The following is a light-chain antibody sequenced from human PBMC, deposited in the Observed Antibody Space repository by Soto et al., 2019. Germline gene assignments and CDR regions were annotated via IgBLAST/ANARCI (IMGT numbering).Light chain of an antibody. CDR1: QSISSW. CDR2: KAS. CDR3: QQYNTYWT. Sequence: DIQMTQSPSTLSASVGDRVTITCRARQSISSWLAWYQQKPGKAPKLLIYKASSLESGVPSRFSGSGSGTEFTLTISNLQPDDFATYYCQQYNTYWTFGQGTKVEIK. V-gene: IGKV1-5*03. J-gene: IGKJ1*01.